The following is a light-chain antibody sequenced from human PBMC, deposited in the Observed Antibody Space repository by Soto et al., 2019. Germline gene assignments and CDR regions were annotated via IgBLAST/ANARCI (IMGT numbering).Light chain of an antibody. J-gene: IGKJ1*01. V-gene: IGKV3-15*01. Sequence: EVVMTQSPGTLSVSPGERATLSCRASQSVSNNLAWYQQKPGQAPRLLIYGASTRATDIPTRFSGSGFGTEFTLTISSLQSEDFAIYYCQQYNYWPPWTFGQGTKVEIK. CDR1: QSVSNN. CDR3: QQYNYWPPWT. CDR2: GAS.